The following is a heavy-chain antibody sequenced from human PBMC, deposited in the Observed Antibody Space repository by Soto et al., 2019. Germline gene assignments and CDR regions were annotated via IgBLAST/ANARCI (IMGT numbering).Heavy chain of an antibody. CDR3: ARVVVGATRVYNWFDP. CDR1: GGSFSDYY. D-gene: IGHD1-26*01. J-gene: IGHJ5*02. CDR2: INHSGST. V-gene: IGHV4-34*09. Sequence: PSETLSLTCAVYGGSFSDYYWTWIRQSPGKGLEWIGEINHSGSTYYNPSLKSRVTISVDTSKNQFSLKLSSVTAADTAVYYCARVVVGATRVYNWFDPWGQGTLVTVSS.